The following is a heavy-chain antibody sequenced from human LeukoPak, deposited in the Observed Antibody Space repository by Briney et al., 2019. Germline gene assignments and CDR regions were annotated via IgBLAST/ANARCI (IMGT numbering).Heavy chain of an antibody. CDR2: ICPRDGST. Sequence: ASVKVSCKASGYTFTSNYIHWVRQAPGQGLEWMGMICPRDGSTSYAQKFQGRDTVTRDTSTSTVHMELSGPRSEDTAVYYCARDQEGFDYWGQGTLVTVSS. J-gene: IGHJ4*02. CDR3: ARDQEGFDY. V-gene: IGHV1-46*01. CDR1: GYTFTSNY.